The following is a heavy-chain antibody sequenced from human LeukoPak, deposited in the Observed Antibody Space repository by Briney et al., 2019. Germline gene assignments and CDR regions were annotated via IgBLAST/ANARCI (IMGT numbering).Heavy chain of an antibody. J-gene: IGHJ4*02. CDR2: IIPIFGTA. CDR1: GGTFSSYA. CDR3: AREGGGTAMVPLFDY. Sequence: ASVKVSCKASGGTFSSYAISWVRQAPGQGLEWMGGIIPIFGTANYAQKFQGRVTITADESTSTAYMELSSLRSEDTAVYYCAREGGGTAMVPLFDYWGQGTLVTVSS. D-gene: IGHD5-18*01. V-gene: IGHV1-69*13.